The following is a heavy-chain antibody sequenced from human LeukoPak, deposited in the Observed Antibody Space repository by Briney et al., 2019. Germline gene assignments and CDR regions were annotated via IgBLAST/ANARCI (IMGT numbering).Heavy chain of an antibody. D-gene: IGHD6-13*01. V-gene: IGHV4-59*01. J-gene: IGHJ4*02. CDR2: VYYTGST. CDR3: AGNLIPEQLVLNF. Sequence: SETLSLTCTVSGGSISNYYWNWIRQPPGKGLEWIGYVYYTGSTNYNPSLKSRVTMSVDTSKNQFSLNLRSVTPEDTAVYYCAGNLIPEQLVLNFWGQGTLVTVSS. CDR1: GGSISNYY.